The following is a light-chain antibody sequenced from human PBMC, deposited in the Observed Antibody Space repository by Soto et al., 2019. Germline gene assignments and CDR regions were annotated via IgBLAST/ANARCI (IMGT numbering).Light chain of an antibody. CDR3: QVWDSGSAHVV. Sequence: SYELTQPPSVSVAPGKTDSISCGGNNIGSKGVHWYQQKPGQAPVLVIYSDTDLPPVIPERCSGSNSANLATLTISRVEAGDEADYYCQVWDSGSAHVVFGGGTKLAVL. J-gene: IGLJ2*01. CDR2: SDT. V-gene: IGLV3-21*04. CDR1: NIGSKG.